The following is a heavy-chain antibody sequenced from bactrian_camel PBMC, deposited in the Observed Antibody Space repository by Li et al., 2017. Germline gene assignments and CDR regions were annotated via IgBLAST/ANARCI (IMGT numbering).Heavy chain of an antibody. Sequence: VQLVESGGGLVQPGGSLRLSCAASGFTFSISGMSWVRQAPGKGLEWVSDMYGGSSAYYADSVKGRFTISRDNAKNTLYLQMSSLRTEDTAVYYCAAGLLADYALGLGTQVTVS. CDR2: MYGGSSA. CDR1: GFTFSISG. J-gene: IGHJ4*01. D-gene: IGHD5*01. V-gene: IGHV3S40*01.